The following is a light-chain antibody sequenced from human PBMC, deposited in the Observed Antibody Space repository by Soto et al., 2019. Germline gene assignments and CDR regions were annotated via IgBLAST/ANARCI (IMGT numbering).Light chain of an antibody. CDR2: DAS. CDR3: QQRSNWPIT. V-gene: IGKV3-11*01. Sequence: EIVMTQSPGTLSGAPGEIATLSGSGSQSVSSNLAWYQQKPGQAPRLLIFDASNRATGIPARFSGSGSGTDFTLTISRLEPEDFAVYYCQQRSNWPITFGQGTRLEIK. J-gene: IGKJ5*01. CDR1: QSVSSN.